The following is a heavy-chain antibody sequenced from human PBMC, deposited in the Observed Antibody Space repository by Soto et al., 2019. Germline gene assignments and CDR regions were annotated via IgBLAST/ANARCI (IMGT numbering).Heavy chain of an antibody. CDR1: GGSISSYY. CDR2: IYYSGST. D-gene: IGHD2-21*02. Sequence: SETLSLTCTASGGSISSYYWCYIRQRPGKGLEWIGYIYYSGSTSYNPSLKSRFTISVDTSKNQFSLKLSSVTAADTAVYYCARGPSSVTGYPFLGYWGQGTLVTVSS. CDR3: ARGPSSVTGYPFLGY. J-gene: IGHJ4*02. V-gene: IGHV4-59*01.